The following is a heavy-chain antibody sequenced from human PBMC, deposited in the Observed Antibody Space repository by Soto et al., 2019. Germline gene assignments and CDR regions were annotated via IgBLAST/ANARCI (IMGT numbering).Heavy chain of an antibody. Sequence: PSETLSLTCTVSGGSVSSGSYYWGWIRQPPGKGLEWIGYIYYSGSTNYNPSLKSRVTISVDTSKNQFSLKLSSVTAADTAVYYCARGWPRYYFDYWGQGTRVTVSS. CDR1: GGSVSSGSYY. CDR2: IYYSGST. CDR3: ARGWPRYYFDY. D-gene: IGHD6-19*01. J-gene: IGHJ4*02. V-gene: IGHV4-61*01.